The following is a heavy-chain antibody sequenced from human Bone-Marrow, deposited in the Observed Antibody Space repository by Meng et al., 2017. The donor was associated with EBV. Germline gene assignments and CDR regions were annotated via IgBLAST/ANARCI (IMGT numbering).Heavy chain of an antibody. CDR1: GFTCSSYG. J-gene: IGHJ4*02. V-gene: IGHV3-30*03. Sequence: VQVVGAGGVVAPPWRSLSLSCAASGFTCSSYGSHWVRQPPGKGLEWVAVISHDGSKKYYADSVKGRFTISRDNSKNTLYLQMNSLRAEDTAVYYCATDPGDYSAPFDYWGQGTLVTVSS. D-gene: IGHD3-10*01. CDR3: ATDPGDYSAPFDY. CDR2: ISHDGSKK.